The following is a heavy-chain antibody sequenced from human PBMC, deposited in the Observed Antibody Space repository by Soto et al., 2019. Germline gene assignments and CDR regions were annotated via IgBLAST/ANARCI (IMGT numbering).Heavy chain of an antibody. D-gene: IGHD2-8*01. CDR2: INPKSGGT. J-gene: IGHJ6*02. Sequence: ASVKVSCKASGYSFTDYHIHWVRQAPGQGLEWLGRINPKSGGTSTAQKFQGWVTMTRDRSISTVYMELTRLRSDDTAVYFCARGHSADCSNGVCSFFYNHEMDVWGQGTTVTVSS. CDR1: GYSFTDYH. CDR3: ARGHSADCSNGVCSFFYNHEMDV. V-gene: IGHV1-2*04.